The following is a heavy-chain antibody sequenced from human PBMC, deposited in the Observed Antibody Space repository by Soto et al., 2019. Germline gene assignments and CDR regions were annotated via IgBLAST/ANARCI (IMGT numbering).Heavy chain of an antibody. D-gene: IGHD2-8*01. CDR2: INPKSGGT. J-gene: IGHJ6*02. Sequence: ASVKVSCKASGYSFTDYHIHWVRQAPGQGLEWLGRINPKSGGTSTAQKFQGWVTMTRDRSISTVYMELTRLRSDDTAVYFCARGHSADCSNGVCSFFYNHEMDVWGQGTTVTVSS. CDR1: GYSFTDYH. CDR3: ARGHSADCSNGVCSFFYNHEMDV. V-gene: IGHV1-2*04.